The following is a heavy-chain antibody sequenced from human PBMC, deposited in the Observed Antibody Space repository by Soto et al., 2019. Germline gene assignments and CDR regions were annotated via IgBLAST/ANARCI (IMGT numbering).Heavy chain of an antibody. CDR1: GYSFTSYW. J-gene: IGHJ3*02. Sequence: GESLNISCKGSGYSFTSYWIGWVRQMPGKGLEWMGIIYPGDSDTRYSPSFQGQVTISADKSISTAYLQWSSLKASDTAMYYCARLSMIVVALDAFDIWGQGTMVTVSS. CDR3: ARLSMIVVALDAFDI. CDR2: IYPGDSDT. V-gene: IGHV5-51*01. D-gene: IGHD3-22*01.